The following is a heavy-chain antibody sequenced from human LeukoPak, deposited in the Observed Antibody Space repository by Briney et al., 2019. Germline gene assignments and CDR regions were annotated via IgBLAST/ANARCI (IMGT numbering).Heavy chain of an antibody. CDR3: ARRREMATISD. D-gene: IGHD5-24*01. J-gene: IGHJ4*02. CDR1: GGSISSSSYY. V-gene: IGHV4-39*01. CDR2: IYYSGST. Sequence: PLETLSLTCTVSGGSISSSSYYWGWIRQPPGKGLEWIGSIYYSGSTYYNPSLKSRVTISVDTSKNQFSLKLSSVTAADAAVYYCARRREMATISDWGQGTLVTVSS.